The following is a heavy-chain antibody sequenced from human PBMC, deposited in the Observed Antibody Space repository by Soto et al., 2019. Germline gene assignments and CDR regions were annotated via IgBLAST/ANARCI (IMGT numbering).Heavy chain of an antibody. CDR1: GGSISSYY. Sequence: QVQLQESGPGLVKPSETLSLTCTVSGGSISSYYWSWIRQPPGKGLEWIGYIYYSGSTNYNHSLKSRVTISVDTAKNQFSLKLSSVTAADTAGYYCAREWSATRVGFDPWGQGTLVTVSS. D-gene: IGHD2-15*01. J-gene: IGHJ5*02. CDR3: AREWSATRVGFDP. V-gene: IGHV4-59*12. CDR2: IYYSGST.